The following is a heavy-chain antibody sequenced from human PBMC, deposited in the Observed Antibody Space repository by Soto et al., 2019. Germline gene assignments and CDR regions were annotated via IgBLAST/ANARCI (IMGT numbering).Heavy chain of an antibody. CDR2: IYSSGST. D-gene: IGHD3-22*01. V-gene: IGHV4-61*01. Sequence: QVQLQESGPGLVKPSETLSLTCTVSGGSVSSGSYYWSWIRQPPGKGLEWIGYIYSSGSTNYNPSLKSRVTISVDTSKNQFSLKLSSVTAADTAVYYCARDRGTALIVRRIDIWGQGTMVTVSS. CDR3: ARDRGTALIVRRIDI. CDR1: GGSVSSGSYY. J-gene: IGHJ3*02.